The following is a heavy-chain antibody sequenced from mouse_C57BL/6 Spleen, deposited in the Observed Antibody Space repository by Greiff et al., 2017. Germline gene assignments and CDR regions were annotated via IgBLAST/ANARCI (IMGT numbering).Heavy chain of an antibody. CDR3: ANWYFDV. V-gene: IGHV1-9*01. CDR2: ILPGSGST. CDR1: GYTFNGYW. Sequence: QVKLQQSGAGLMKPGASVKLSCKATGYTFNGYWIAWVKQRPGHGLEWIGEILPGSGSTKYKEKFKGKATFTAETASKTAYLQLSSLTTDDSAIYSCANWYFDVWGTGTTLTVSS. J-gene: IGHJ1*03.